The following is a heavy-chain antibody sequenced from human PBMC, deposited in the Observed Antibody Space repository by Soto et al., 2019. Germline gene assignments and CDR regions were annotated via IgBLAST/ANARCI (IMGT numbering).Heavy chain of an antibody. J-gene: IGHJ4*02. CDR1: GFIFGNNA. D-gene: IGHD2-21*02. Sequence: EVQLLESGGDVVQPGGSLRLSCAASGFIFGNNAMSWVRQAPGKGLEWVSAITAAGRKAYYADSVKGRFTVSRDNSQSTLFLQTTGLRAEDTARYYCAKQGVVVTAIDYWSQGTLVTVSS. V-gene: IGHV3-23*01. CDR3: AKQGVVVTAIDY. CDR2: ITAAGRKA.